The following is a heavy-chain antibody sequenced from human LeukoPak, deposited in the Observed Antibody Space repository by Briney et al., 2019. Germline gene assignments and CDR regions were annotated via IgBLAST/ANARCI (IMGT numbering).Heavy chain of an antibody. V-gene: IGHV1-2*02. CDR1: GYTFTGYY. CDR3: AALNWGHDAFDI. Sequence: SVKVSCKASGYTFTGYYMHWVRQAPGQGLEWMGWINPNSGGTNYAQKFQGRVTMTRDTSISTAYMELSRLRSDDTAVYYCAALNWGHDAFDIWGQGTMVTVSS. CDR2: INPNSGGT. D-gene: IGHD7-27*01. J-gene: IGHJ3*02.